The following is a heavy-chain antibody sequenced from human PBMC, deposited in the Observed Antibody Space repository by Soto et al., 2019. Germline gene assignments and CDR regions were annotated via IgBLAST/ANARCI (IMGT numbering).Heavy chain of an antibody. Sequence: QVQLVESGGGVVQPGRSLRLSCEASGFIFSNYDMYWVRQGPGKGLEWGALMRSDGSNKYYVDSVKGGFTISRDNSKNMLFLQMDSLRAEDTAVYYCARAHISSEISMPQTFHHWGPGTLVTVSS. CDR1: GFIFSNYD. CDR3: ARAHISSEISMPQTFHH. D-gene: IGHD2-2*01. V-gene: IGHV3-33*08. CDR2: MRSDGSNK. J-gene: IGHJ1*01.